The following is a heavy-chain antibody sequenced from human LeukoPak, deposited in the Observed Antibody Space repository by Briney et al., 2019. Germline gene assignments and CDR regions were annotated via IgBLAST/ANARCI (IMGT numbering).Heavy chain of an antibody. CDR1: GYTLTELS. J-gene: IGHJ6*03. V-gene: IGHV1-24*01. CDR3: ARAPRDSSGWGYYMDV. Sequence: ASVKVSCKVSGYTLTELSMHWVRQAPGKGFEWMGRFDPEKGETIYAQKFQGRVTMTEDTSTDTAYMELSSLRSDDTAVYYCARAPRDSSGWGYYMDVWGKGTTVTISS. CDR2: FDPEKGET. D-gene: IGHD6-19*01.